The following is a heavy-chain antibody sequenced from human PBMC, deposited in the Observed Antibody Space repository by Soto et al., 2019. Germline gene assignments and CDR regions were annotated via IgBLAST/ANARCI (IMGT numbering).Heavy chain of an antibody. CDR1: GFTFSSYW. D-gene: IGHD3-10*01. CDR2: INSDGSST. CDR3: ARDHYYGSGEIDY. Sequence: GESLKISCAASGFTFSSYWMHWVRQAPGKGLVWVSRINSDGSSTSYADSVKGRFTISRDNAKNTLYLQMNSLRAEDTAVYYCARDHYYGSGEIDYWGQGTLVTVSS. V-gene: IGHV3-74*01. J-gene: IGHJ4*02.